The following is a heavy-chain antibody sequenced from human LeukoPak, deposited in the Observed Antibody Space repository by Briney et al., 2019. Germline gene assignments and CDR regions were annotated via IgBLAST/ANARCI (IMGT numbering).Heavy chain of an antibody. V-gene: IGHV3-7*01. D-gene: IGHD3-10*01. CDR3: VKTYYYSSGSLN. Sequence: GGSLRLSCAASGVTFCNAWMSCVREARGKGRGWGANINKDGSEKNYVDSLKGRFTISRDNAKNSFYLQMNGLRAEDAAMYYCVKTYYYSSGSLNWGQGTLVTVSS. CDR2: INKDGSEK. J-gene: IGHJ1*01. CDR1: GVTFCNAW.